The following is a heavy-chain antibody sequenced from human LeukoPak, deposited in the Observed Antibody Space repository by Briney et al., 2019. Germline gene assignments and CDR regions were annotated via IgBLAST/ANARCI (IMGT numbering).Heavy chain of an antibody. J-gene: IGHJ4*02. CDR3: ARDRAMYYYDTNGY. CDR1: GFTVSGNY. V-gene: IGHV3-66*01. D-gene: IGHD3-22*01. CDR2: IYSGGST. Sequence: GGSLRLSCAASGFTVSGNYMNWGRQAPGKGLEWVSVIYSGGSTYYSDSVKGRFTISRDNSKNTLYLQMNSLRVEDTAVYYCARDRAMYYYDTNGYWGQGTLVTVSS.